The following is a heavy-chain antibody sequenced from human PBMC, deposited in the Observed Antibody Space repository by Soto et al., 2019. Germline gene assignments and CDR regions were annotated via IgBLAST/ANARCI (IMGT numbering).Heavy chain of an antibody. J-gene: IGHJ5*02. V-gene: IGHV3-74*01. Sequence: PGGSLRLSCAASGFIFNNYWMHWFRQVPGKGLVWVSRVNSDGSTTNYADSVKGRFTISRDNAKNTLFLQMNSLRVEDTAVYYCARGKYYDVSTGYSTFDPWGQGVPVTVS. CDR2: VNSDGSTT. CDR1: GFIFNNYW. CDR3: ARGKYYDVSTGYSTFDP. D-gene: IGHD3-9*01.